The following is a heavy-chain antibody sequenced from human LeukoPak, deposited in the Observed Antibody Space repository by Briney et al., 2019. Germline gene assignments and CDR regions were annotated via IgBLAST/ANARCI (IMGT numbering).Heavy chain of an antibody. CDR3: ARVTFGGVVADFDY. CDR1: GYTFTSYD. V-gene: IGHV1-8*01. D-gene: IGHD3-16*02. J-gene: IGHJ4*02. CDR2: MNPNSGNT. Sequence: GASVKVSCKASGYTFTSYDINWVRQATGQGLEWMGWMNPNSGNTGYAQKFQGRVTMTRNTSISTAYMELSSLRSEDTAVYYCARVTFGGVVADFDYWGLGTLVTVSS.